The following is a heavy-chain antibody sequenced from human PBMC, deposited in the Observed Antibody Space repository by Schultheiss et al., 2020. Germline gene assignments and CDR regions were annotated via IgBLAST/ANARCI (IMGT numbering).Heavy chain of an antibody. D-gene: IGHD1-20*01. CDR3: ARDKGGNWNYIDY. Sequence: GESLKISCAASEFTFSSYNMNWVRQAPGKGLECVSSISTTSTYIYYADSVKGRFTISRDNAKNSLYLQMNSLRAEDTAVYYCARDKGGNWNYIDYWGQGTLVTVSS. J-gene: IGHJ4*02. CDR2: ISTTSTYI. V-gene: IGHV3-21*01. CDR1: EFTFSSYN.